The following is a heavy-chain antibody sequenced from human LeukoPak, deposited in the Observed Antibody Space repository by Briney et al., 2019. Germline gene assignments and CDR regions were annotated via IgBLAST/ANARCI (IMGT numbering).Heavy chain of an antibody. Sequence: GGSLRLSCAASGFTFTSFGMHWVRQAPGRGLEWVAFIRFDGSDKYADSVKGRFTLSRDNSKNTLSLRLDSLRPDDTAVYYCAKDLSGYSTTWSPGYMDVWGEGTTVIVSS. CDR2: IRFDGSDK. CDR3: AKDLSGYSTTWSPGYMDV. D-gene: IGHD3-9*01. CDR1: GFTFTSFG. J-gene: IGHJ6*03. V-gene: IGHV3-30*02.